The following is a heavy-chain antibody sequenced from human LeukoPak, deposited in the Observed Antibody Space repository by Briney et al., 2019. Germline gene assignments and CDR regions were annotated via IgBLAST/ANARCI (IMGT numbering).Heavy chain of an antibody. CDR3: ARGGEGHDSSGYYGRPFDY. CDR1: GGSIRSSYYY. V-gene: IGHV4-61*05. CDR2: IYYSGST. D-gene: IGHD3-22*01. Sequence: PSETLSLTCTVSGGSIRSSYYYWGWIRQPPGKGLEWIGYIYYSGSTNYNPSLKSRVTISVDTSKNQFSLKLSSVTAADTAVYYCARGGEGHDSSGYYGRPFDYWGQGTLVTVSS. J-gene: IGHJ4*02.